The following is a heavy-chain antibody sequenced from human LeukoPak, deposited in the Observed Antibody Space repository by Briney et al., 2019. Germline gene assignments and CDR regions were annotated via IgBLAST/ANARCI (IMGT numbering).Heavy chain of an antibody. CDR1: GYTFTDYH. V-gene: IGHV1-46*01. Sequence: ASVKVSCKASGYTFTDYHMHWVRQAPGQGLEWMGIINPSGGSTTYAEKFQGRVTMTRDTSTSTVYMELSSLRSEDTAVYYCARDSLRTAIAMAGGNWFDPWGQGTLVTVSS. D-gene: IGHD6-19*01. CDR3: ARDSLRTAIAMAGGNWFDP. J-gene: IGHJ5*02. CDR2: INPSGGST.